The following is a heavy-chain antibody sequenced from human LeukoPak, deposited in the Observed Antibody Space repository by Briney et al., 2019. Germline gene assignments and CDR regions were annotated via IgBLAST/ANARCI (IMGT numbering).Heavy chain of an antibody. Sequence: SVTVSCKASGGTFSSYAISWVRQAPGQGLEWMGRIIPIFGIANYAQKFQGRVTITADKSTSTAYMELSSLRSEDTAVYYCARGHSSGYSPLMDVWGQGTTVTVSS. J-gene: IGHJ6*02. CDR2: IIPIFGIA. V-gene: IGHV1-69*04. CDR3: ARGHSSGYSPLMDV. CDR1: GGTFSSYA. D-gene: IGHD3-22*01.